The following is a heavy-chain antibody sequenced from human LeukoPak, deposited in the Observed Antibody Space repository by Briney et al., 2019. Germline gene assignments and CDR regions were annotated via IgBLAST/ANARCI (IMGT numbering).Heavy chain of an antibody. Sequence: GGSLRLSCAASGFTFSSYSMNWVRQAPGKGLEWVSSISCSSSYIYYADSVKGRFTISRDNAKNSLYLQMNSLRAEDTAVYYCARERGTSSERYYYYYYGMDVWGKGTTVTVSS. D-gene: IGHD6-19*01. V-gene: IGHV3-21*01. CDR3: ARERGTSSERYYYYYYGMDV. CDR1: GFTFSSYS. CDR2: ISCSSSYI. J-gene: IGHJ6*04.